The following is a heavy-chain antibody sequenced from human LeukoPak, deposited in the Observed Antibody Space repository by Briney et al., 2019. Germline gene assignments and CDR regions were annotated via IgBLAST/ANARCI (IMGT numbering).Heavy chain of an antibody. Sequence: PGGSLRLSCAASGFTFSNYYMSWIRQAPGKGLEWVSSISSSSSYIYYADSVKGRFTISRDNAKNSLYLQMNSLRAEDTAVYYCARVRSSGSPGRYYFDYWGQGTLVTVSS. V-gene: IGHV3-21*01. CDR2: ISSSSSYI. J-gene: IGHJ4*02. CDR1: GFTFSNYY. CDR3: ARVRSSGSPGRYYFDY. D-gene: IGHD6-19*01.